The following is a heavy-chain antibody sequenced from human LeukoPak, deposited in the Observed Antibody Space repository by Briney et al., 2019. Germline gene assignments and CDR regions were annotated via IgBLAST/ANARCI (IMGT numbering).Heavy chain of an antibody. CDR1: GGTCSSYA. CDR2: IIPIFGTA. CDR3: ARDVYSGSSYFDY. Sequence: GSSVKVSCKASGGTCSSYAISWVRQAPGQGLEWMGGIIPIFGTANYAQKFQGRVTITADESTSTAYMELSSLRSEDTAVYYCARDVYSGSSYFDYWGQGTLVTVSS. V-gene: IGHV1-69*01. D-gene: IGHD1-26*01. J-gene: IGHJ4*02.